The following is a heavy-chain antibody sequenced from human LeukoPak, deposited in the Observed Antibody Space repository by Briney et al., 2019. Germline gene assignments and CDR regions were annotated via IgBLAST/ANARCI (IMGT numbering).Heavy chain of an antibody. CDR2: ISWNGGSI. CDR1: GFTFDDYA. CDR3: AKDMGAVAGLFDY. J-gene: IGHJ4*02. Sequence: GRSLRLSCAASGFTFDDYAMHWVRQAPGKGLEWVSGISWNGGSIGYADSVKGRFTTSRDNAKNSLYLQMNSLRAEDTALYYCAKDMGAVAGLFDYWGQGTLVTVSS. V-gene: IGHV3-9*01. D-gene: IGHD6-19*01.